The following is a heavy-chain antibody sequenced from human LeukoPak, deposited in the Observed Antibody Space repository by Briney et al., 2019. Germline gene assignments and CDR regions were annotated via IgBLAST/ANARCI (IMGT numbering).Heavy chain of an antibody. D-gene: IGHD6-19*01. J-gene: IGHJ4*02. CDR2: ISSSSSTI. CDR3: ARYSSGWRGY. Sequence: GGSLRLSCTASGFTFSTYSMNWVRQAPGKGLEWVSYISSSSSTIYYADSVKGRFTISRDNSKNTLYLQMNSLRAEDTAVYYCARYSSGWRGYWGQGTLVTVSS. V-gene: IGHV3-48*01. CDR1: GFTFSTYS.